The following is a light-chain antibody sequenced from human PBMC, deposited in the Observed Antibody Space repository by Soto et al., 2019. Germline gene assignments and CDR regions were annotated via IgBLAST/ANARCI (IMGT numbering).Light chain of an antibody. CDR2: GAS. J-gene: IGKJ1*01. CDR1: QGISNY. V-gene: IGKV1-27*01. Sequence: DIQMTQSPSPLSASVGARVTITCRASQGISNYLAWYQQKPGKVPNLLIYGASTLQSGVPSRFNGNGSGTGFTLTISNLHPEDDATYYSQKYNGAPWTFGQATKVVIK. CDR3: QKYNGAPWT.